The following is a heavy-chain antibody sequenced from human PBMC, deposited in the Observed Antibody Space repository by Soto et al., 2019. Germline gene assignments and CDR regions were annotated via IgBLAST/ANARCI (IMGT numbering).Heavy chain of an antibody. V-gene: IGHV3-30*18. CDR3: GKGKGVTRSGVVYFDY. Sequence: QVQLVESGGGVVQPGTSLRLSCAAPGFMFSSYGMFWVRQAPGKGLEWVAVVTYDGRNAYYGESVKGRFTISRDNSNNRLYLQMNSLRVEDTAVYYCGKGKGVTRSGVVYFDYWGLGTALTVSS. CDR2: VTYDGRNA. CDR1: GFMFSSYG. J-gene: IGHJ4*02. D-gene: IGHD3-3*01.